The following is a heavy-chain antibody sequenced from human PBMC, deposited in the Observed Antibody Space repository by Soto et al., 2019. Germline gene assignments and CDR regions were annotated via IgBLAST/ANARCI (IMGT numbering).Heavy chain of an antibody. CDR3: ATEAEQYCSSTSCRPYYYYGMDV. D-gene: IGHD2-2*01. Sequence: QVQLVQSGAEVKKPGSSVKVSCKASGGTFSSYAISWVRQAPGQGLEWMGGIIPIFGTANYAQKFQGRVTITADESTSTADMELSSLRSEDTAVYYCATEAEQYCSSTSCRPYYYYGMDVWGQGTTVTVSS. CDR2: IIPIFGTA. V-gene: IGHV1-69*01. CDR1: GGTFSSYA. J-gene: IGHJ6*02.